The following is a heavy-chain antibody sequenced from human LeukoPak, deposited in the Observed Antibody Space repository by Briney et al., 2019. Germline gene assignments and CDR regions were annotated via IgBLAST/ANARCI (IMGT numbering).Heavy chain of an antibody. V-gene: IGHV4-59*01. Sequence: PSETLSLTCTVSGGSISTYYWSWIRQPPGKGLEWIGNIYYSGSTNYNPSLKSRVTISVDTSKNQFSLKLSSVTAADTAVYYCARDRSEFDYWGQGTLVTVSS. CDR1: GGSISTYY. CDR3: ARDRSEFDY. CDR2: IYYSGST. J-gene: IGHJ4*02.